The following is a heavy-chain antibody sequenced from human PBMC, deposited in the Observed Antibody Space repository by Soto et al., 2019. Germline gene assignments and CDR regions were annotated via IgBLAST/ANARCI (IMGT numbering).Heavy chain of an antibody. CDR2: IIPIFGTA. CDR1: GGTFSSYA. V-gene: IGHV1-69*06. Sequence: PVKVSCKASGGTFSSYAISWVRQAPGQGLEWMGGIIPIFGTANYAQKFQGRVTITADKSTSTAYMELSSLRSEDTAVYYCAPPPPQPYDVWSRYSPPYYRTDV. D-gene: IGHD3-3*01. CDR3: APPPPQPYDVWSRYSPPYYRTDV. J-gene: IGHJ6*01.